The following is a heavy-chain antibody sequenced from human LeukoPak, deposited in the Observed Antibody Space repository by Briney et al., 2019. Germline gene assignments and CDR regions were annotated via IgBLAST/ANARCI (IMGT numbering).Heavy chain of an antibody. CDR3: ARDSYDSSGYYLYDY. CDR2: ISSSGSTI. J-gene: IGHJ4*01. Sequence: PGRSLRLSCTVSGFTFGDYAMSWVRQAPGKGLEWISYISSSGSTIYYADSVKGRFTISRDNAKNSLYLQMNSLRDEDTAVYYCARDSYDSSGYYLYDYWGQGTLVTVSS. D-gene: IGHD3-22*01. CDR1: GFTFGDYA. V-gene: IGHV3-48*02.